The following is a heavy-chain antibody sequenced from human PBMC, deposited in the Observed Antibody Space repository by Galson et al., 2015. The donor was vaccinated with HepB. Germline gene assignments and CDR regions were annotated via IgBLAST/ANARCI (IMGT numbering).Heavy chain of an antibody. CDR2: LYANRKI. V-gene: IGHV3-66*01. D-gene: IGHD1-1*01. J-gene: IGHJ2*01. Sequence: SLRLSCAASGFSVSTNYMTWVRQAPGKGLEWVSLLYANRKIYHAESVEGRFTISRDNSKNILYLQMNSLRAEDTAAYYCASDLKQKLGYFDLWGRGTLVTVSS. CDR3: ASDLKQKLGYFDL. CDR1: GFSVSTNY.